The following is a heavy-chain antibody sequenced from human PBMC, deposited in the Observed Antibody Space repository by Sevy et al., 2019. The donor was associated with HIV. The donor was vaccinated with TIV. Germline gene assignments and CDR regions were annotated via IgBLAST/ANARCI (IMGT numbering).Heavy chain of an antibody. CDR3: AREGDSSGYYKAGDYYGMDV. CDR1: GFTFSSYS. D-gene: IGHD3-22*01. V-gene: IGHV3-21*01. CDR2: ISSSSSYI. Sequence: GGSLRLSCAASGFTFSSYSMNWVRQAPGKGLERVSSISSSSSYIYYADSVKGRFTISRDNAKNSLYLQMNSLRAEDRAVYYCAREGDSSGYYKAGDYYGMDVWGQGTTVTVSS. J-gene: IGHJ6*02.